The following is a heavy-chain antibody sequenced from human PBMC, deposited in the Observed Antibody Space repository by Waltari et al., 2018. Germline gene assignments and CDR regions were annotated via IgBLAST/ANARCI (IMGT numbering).Heavy chain of an antibody. CDR1: GFTFSDNW. V-gene: IGHV3-7*01. CDR2: RKEDGSVT. J-gene: IGHJ6*02. CDR3: ARGGDTIVVVDGTRFYHYGVDV. D-gene: IGHD2-15*01. Sequence: EVQLVESGGGLVQPGGSLRLSCATSGFTFSDNWMNWVRQAPGKGLEWVANRKEDGSVTHYVDSVKGRFTISSDNAKNSLYLQMNSLRTEDTAVYYCARGGDTIVVVDGTRFYHYGVDVWGQGTTVIVSS.